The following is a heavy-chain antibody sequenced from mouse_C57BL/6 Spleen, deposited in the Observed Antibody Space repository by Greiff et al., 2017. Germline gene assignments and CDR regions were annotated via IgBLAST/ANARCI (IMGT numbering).Heavy chain of an antibody. Sequence: EVHLVESGGGLVQPGGSLKLSCAASGFTFSDYGMAWVRQAPRKGPEWVAFISNLAYSIYSADTVTGRFTISRENAKNTLDLEMSSLRSEDTAMYYCARDWDVGYFDVWGTGTTVTVSS. CDR3: ARDWDVGYFDV. CDR2: ISNLAYSI. V-gene: IGHV5-15*01. D-gene: IGHD4-1*01. J-gene: IGHJ1*03. CDR1: GFTFSDYG.